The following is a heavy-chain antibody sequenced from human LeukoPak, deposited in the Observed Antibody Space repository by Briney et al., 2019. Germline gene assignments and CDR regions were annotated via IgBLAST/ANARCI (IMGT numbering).Heavy chain of an antibody. J-gene: IGHJ4*02. CDR2: ISAYNGNT. CDR1: GYTFTSYG. CDR3: ARDLGYDFWSGYYPDY. Sequence: ASVKVSCKASGYTFTSYGISWVRQAPGQGLEWMGWISAYNGNTNYAQKLQGRVTMTTDTSTSTAYMELRSLRSDDTAVYYCARDLGYDFWSGYYPDYWGQGTLVTVSS. V-gene: IGHV1-18*01. D-gene: IGHD3-3*01.